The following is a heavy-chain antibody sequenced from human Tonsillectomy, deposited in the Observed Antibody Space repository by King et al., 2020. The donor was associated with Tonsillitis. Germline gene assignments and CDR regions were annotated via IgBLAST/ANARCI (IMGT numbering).Heavy chain of an antibody. V-gene: IGHV3-74*01. D-gene: IGHD6-19*01. CDR1: GFTFSNYW. J-gene: IGHJ6*03. Sequence: EVQLVESGGGLVQPGGSLRLSCAASGFTFSNYWIHWVRQAPGKGLVWVSRVNSDGSTTDYADSVKGRFTISRDNAKNTLYLQMNSLRVEDTAVYYCTREGSVPGYYYYYMDVWGKGTTVTVSS. CDR2: VNSDGSTT. CDR3: TREGSVPGYYYYYMDV.